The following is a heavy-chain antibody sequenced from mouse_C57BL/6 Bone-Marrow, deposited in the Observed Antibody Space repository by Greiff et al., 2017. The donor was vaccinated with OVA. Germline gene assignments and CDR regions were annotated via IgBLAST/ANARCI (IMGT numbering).Heavy chain of an antibody. CDR1: GYSITSGYY. CDR2: ISYDGSN. Sequence: EVQRVESGPGLVKPSQSLSLTCSVTGYSITSGYYWNWIRQFPGNKLEWLGYISYDGSNNYNPSLKNPISITRDTSKNQFFLKLNSVTNEDTATYYCARGIYYDYDGYYAMDYWGQGTSVTVSS. V-gene: IGHV3-6*01. CDR3: ARGIYYDYDGYYAMDY. D-gene: IGHD2-4*01. J-gene: IGHJ4*01.